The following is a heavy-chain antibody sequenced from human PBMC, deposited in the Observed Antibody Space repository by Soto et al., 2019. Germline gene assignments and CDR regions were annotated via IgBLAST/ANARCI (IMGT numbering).Heavy chain of an antibody. J-gene: IGHJ4*02. CDR1: GFTFSSYA. CDR2: ISGSGGST. D-gene: IGHD4-4*01. V-gene: IGHV3-23*01. CDR3: AVGSRNLHVGLPSDH. Sequence: EVQLLESGGGLVRPGGSLRLSCAASGFTFSSYAMSWVRQAPGKGLEWVSTISGSGGSTYYTDSVKGRFTISRDKSENTLYLRMDSLRAEDTAVYYCAVGSRNLHVGLPSDHWGQGTLVTVSS.